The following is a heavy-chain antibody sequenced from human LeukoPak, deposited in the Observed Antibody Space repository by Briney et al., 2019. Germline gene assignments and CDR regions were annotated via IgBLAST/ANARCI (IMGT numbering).Heavy chain of an antibody. CDR3: ARYGDYPGYFDY. J-gene: IGHJ4*02. D-gene: IGHD4-17*01. Sequence: SETLSLTCTVSGGSISSHYWSWIRQPPGKGQEWIGYIYYSGSTNYNPSLKSRVTISVDTSKNQFSLKLSSVTAADTAVYYCARYGDYPGYFDYWGQGTLVTVSS. CDR1: GGSISSHY. CDR2: IYYSGST. V-gene: IGHV4-59*11.